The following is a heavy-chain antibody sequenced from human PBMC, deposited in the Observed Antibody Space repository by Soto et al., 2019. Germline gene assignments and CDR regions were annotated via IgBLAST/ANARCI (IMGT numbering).Heavy chain of an antibody. J-gene: IGHJ2*01. CDR1: GDAVSTFY. CDR3: AREIMPLTNDWYFDL. CDR2: IFDSGST. V-gene: IGHV4-59*02. D-gene: IGHD2-8*01. Sequence: SETLSLTCTVAGDAVSTFYWSWIRQPPGKGLEWIGHIFDSGSTYYNPSLKSRLTISVDTSKNQFSLRLSSVTAADTAVYYCAREIMPLTNDWYFDLWGRGTLVTVSS.